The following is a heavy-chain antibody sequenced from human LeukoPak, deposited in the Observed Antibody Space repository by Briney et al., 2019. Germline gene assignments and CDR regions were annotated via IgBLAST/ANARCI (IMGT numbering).Heavy chain of an antibody. D-gene: IGHD3-3*01. CDR1: GGSISSHY. J-gene: IGHJ4*02. CDR3: ATTREWLSSYYFDY. V-gene: IGHV4-59*11. CDR2: IYYSGST. Sequence: SETLSLTCTVSGGSISSHYWSWIRQPPGKGLEWIGYIYYSGSTNYNPSLKSRVTISVDTSKNQFSLKLSSVTAADTAVYYCATTREWLSSYYFDYWGQGTLVTVSS.